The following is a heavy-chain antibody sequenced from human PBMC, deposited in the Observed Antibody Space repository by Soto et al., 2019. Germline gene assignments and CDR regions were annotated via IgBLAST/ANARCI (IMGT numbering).Heavy chain of an antibody. CDR3: ARASGFSSTWEDYYFYGMDV. CDR2: IIPIYGTT. Sequence: QVQLVQSGAEVKKPGSSVKVSCKASGGSFSNCAFSWVRQAPGQGLEWMGGIIPIYGTTNSAQKFQGRVTIPAADSTRTAYMELNSLTSKDTAVYYCARASGFSSTWEDYYFYGMDVWGQGTTVTVSS. V-gene: IGHV1-69*01. CDR1: GGSFSNCA. D-gene: IGHD6-13*01. J-gene: IGHJ6*02.